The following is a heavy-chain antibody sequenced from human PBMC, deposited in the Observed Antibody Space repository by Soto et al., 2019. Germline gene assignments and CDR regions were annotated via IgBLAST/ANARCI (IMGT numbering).Heavy chain of an antibody. D-gene: IGHD4-17*01. J-gene: IGHJ2*01. V-gene: IGHV4-39*01. CDR2: IYYSGST. CDR3: ASSGTDYGDYHWYFDL. Sequence: SETLSLTCTVSGGSISSSSYYWGWIRQPPGKGLERIGSIYYSGSTYYNPSLKSRVTISVDTSKNQFSLKLSSVTAADTAVYYCASSGTDYGDYHWYFDLWGRGTLVTVSS. CDR1: GGSISSSSYY.